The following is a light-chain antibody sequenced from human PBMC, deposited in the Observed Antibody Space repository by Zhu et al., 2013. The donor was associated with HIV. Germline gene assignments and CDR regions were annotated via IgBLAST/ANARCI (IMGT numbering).Light chain of an antibody. CDR2: KAS. J-gene: IGKJ2*01. CDR3: QQYNAYPYT. V-gene: IGKV1-5*03. Sequence: DIHLTQSQTTLSASVGDRVTITCRASQSISNWLAWYQQKPGKAPKLLIYKASGLQSGVPSRFSGSGSGTEFTLTINSLQPDDFATYYCQQYNAYPYTFGQGTKLEIK. CDR1: QSISNW.